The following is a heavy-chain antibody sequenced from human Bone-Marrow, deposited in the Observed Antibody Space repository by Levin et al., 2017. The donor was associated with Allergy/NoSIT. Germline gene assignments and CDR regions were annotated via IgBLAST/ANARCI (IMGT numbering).Heavy chain of an antibody. Sequence: PGGSLRLSCAASGFTFSTYSMDWVRQAPGKGLEWVSSISSTSSYIYYADSVKGRFTISRDNAKNSLYLQLNSLRAEDTALYYCARDRDPYIDYGDLGMDVWGKGTTVTVSS. CDR2: ISSTSSYI. CDR3: ARDRDPYIDYGDLGMDV. V-gene: IGHV3-21*01. CDR1: GFTFSTYS. D-gene: IGHD4-17*01. J-gene: IGHJ6*03.